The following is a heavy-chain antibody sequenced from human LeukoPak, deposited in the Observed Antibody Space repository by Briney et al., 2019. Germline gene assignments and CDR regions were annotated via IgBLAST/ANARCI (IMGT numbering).Heavy chain of an antibody. CDR3: ASHKGAYYYYYMDV. CDR2: IIPIFGTA. CDR1: GGTFSSYA. Sequence: ASGKVSCKASGGTFSSYAISWVRQAPGQGLEWMGGIIPIFGTANYAQKFQGRVTITADESTSTAYMELSSLRSEDTAVYYCASHKGAYYYYYMDVWGKGTTVTVSS. V-gene: IGHV1-69*13. J-gene: IGHJ6*03. D-gene: IGHD1-26*01.